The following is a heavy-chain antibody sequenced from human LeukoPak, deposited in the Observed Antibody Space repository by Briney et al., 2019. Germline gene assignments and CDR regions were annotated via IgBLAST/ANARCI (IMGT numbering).Heavy chain of an antibody. V-gene: IGHV3-7*01. CDR3: ASAPFSMMNAFDI. CDR1: GLTFSGYW. Sequence: PGGXLRLSCAASGLTFSGYWMSWVRQPPGKGLEWVASINQDGSEKNYVDSVKGGFTISRDNSKTSLYVQMNSLRAEDTAVYYCASAPFSMMNAFDIWGQGTMVTVSS. D-gene: IGHD3-22*01. CDR2: INQDGSEK. J-gene: IGHJ3*02.